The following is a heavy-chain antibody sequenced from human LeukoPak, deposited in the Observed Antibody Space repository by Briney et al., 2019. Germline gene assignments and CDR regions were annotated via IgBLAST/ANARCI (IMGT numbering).Heavy chain of an antibody. CDR2: ISGSGGST. J-gene: IGHJ4*02. D-gene: IGHD6-19*01. Sequence: GGSLRLSCAASGDTFSSYAMGWVRQAPGKGLEWVSAISGSGGSTYYADSVKSRFTISRDNSKNTLYLQMNGLRAEDTAVYYCAKGVRSSGWYGFDYWGQGTLVTVSS. V-gene: IGHV3-23*01. CDR1: GDTFSSYA. CDR3: AKGVRSSGWYGFDY.